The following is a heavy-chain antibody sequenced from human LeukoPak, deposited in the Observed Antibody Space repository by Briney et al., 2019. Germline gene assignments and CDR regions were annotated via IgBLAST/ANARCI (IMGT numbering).Heavy chain of an antibody. Sequence: WASVKVSCKASGYTFTGYYMRWARQAPGQGLEWMGWINPNSGGTYYAQKFQGRVTLTRDTSISTAYMELSSLRSDDTAVYYFARDGGLRKFDPWGQGALVTVSS. CDR1: GYTFTGYY. CDR3: ARDGGLRKFDP. D-gene: IGHD4-23*01. J-gene: IGHJ5*02. V-gene: IGHV1-2*02. CDR2: INPNSGGT.